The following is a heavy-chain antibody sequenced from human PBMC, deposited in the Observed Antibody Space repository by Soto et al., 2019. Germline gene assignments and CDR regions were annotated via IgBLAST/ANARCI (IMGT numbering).Heavy chain of an antibody. D-gene: IGHD4-17*01. J-gene: IGHJ4*02. CDR1: GLSFRNFA. Sequence: EVQLLESGGGLVQPGGSLRLTCAASGLSFRNFAMNWVRQAPGKGLEWVASISSGGGTTFYADSVKGRFSISRDNSKNTLYLQMNRLRVEDTVVYYCAKGGNDYGDYMAWGVDYWGQGILVTVSS. CDR2: ISSGGGTT. CDR3: AKGGNDYGDYMAWGVDY. V-gene: IGHV3-23*01.